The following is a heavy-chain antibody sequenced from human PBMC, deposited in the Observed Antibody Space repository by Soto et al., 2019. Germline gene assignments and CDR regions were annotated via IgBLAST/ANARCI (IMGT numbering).Heavy chain of an antibody. CDR3: ARGRYCLTGRCFPNWFDS. CDR1: GDSISNLDYF. V-gene: IGHV4-30-4*01. J-gene: IGHJ5*01. Sequence: SETLSLTCSVSGDSISNLDYFWAWIRQPPGQALEYIGYIYKSATTCYNPSFESRVAISVDTSKSQFSLNVTSVTAADTAVYFCARGRYCLTGRCFPNWFDSWGQGALVTVS. D-gene: IGHD7-27*01. CDR2: IYKSATT.